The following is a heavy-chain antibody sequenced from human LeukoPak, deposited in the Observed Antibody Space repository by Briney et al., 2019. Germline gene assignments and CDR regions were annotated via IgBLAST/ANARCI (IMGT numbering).Heavy chain of an antibody. CDR1: GYTFTGYY. D-gene: IGHD2-2*01. Sequence: ASVKVSCKASGYTFTGYYLHWVRQAPGQGLEWMGWINPNSGGTNYAQKFQGRVTMTRDTSISTAYMELSRLRSDDTAVYYCARSRICSSTSCYMDVWGKGTTVTVSS. CDR2: INPNSGGT. CDR3: ARSRICSSTSCYMDV. V-gene: IGHV1-2*02. J-gene: IGHJ6*03.